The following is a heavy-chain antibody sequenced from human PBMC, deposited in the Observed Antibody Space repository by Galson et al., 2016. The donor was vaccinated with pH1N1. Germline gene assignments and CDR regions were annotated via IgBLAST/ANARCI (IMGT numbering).Heavy chain of an antibody. Sequence: SVKVSCKASGGTFTNYAFNWVRQAPGQGLEWMGGLIPILGTPDYAQTLQGRVTITADENTNTAYMEMSSLRAEDTAVYYCARGFSGYDRLEYYQNGMDVWGQGTTVTVSS. D-gene: IGHD5-12*01. V-gene: IGHV1-69*13. CDR2: LIPILGTP. CDR3: ARGFSGYDRLEYYQNGMDV. J-gene: IGHJ6*02. CDR1: GGTFTNYA.